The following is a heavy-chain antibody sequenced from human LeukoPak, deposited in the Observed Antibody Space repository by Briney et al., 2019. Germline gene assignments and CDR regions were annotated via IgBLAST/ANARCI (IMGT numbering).Heavy chain of an antibody. CDR1: GYSFTSYY. Sequence: ASVKVSCKASGYSFTSYYIHWVRQAPGQGLEWMGLINPSGGSKHYEQKFQGRVTMTRDMSASTVYMELSSMRSEDTAVYYCAREVVDTASGHSPIQDYWGQGTLVTVSS. J-gene: IGHJ4*02. D-gene: IGHD5-18*01. V-gene: IGHV1-46*01. CDR2: INPSGGSK. CDR3: AREVVDTASGHSPIQDY.